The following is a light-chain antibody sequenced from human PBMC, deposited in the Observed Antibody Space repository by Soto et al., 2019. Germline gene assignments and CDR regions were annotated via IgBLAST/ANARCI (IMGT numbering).Light chain of an antibody. J-gene: IGLJ3*02. CDR2: GNS. CDR1: SSNIGAGYD. V-gene: IGLV1-40*01. CDR3: QSYDSSLSGCV. Sequence: QLVLTQPPSVSGAPGQRVTLSCTGSSSNIGAGYDVPWYQQLPGTAPKLLIYGNSNRPSGVPDRFSGSKSGTSASLAITGLQAEDEAADYCQSYDSSLSGCVFGGGTKVTVL.